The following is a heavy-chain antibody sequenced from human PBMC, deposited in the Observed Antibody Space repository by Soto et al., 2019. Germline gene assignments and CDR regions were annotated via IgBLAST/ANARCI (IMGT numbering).Heavy chain of an antibody. CDR1: GGSISSGGYY. CDR3: ARDRPSGYDSLYGMDV. J-gene: IGHJ6*02. Sequence: PSETLSLTCTVSGGSISSGGYYWSWIRQHPXKGLEWIGYIYYSGSTYYNPSLKSRVTISVDTSKNQFSLKLSSVTAADTAVYYCARDRPSGYDSLYGMDVWGQGTTVTVSS. D-gene: IGHD5-12*01. CDR2: IYYSGST. V-gene: IGHV4-31*03.